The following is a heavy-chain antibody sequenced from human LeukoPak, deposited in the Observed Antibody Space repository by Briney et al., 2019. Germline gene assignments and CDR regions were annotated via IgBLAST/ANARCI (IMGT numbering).Heavy chain of an antibody. CDR2: INPIFGTA. J-gene: IGHJ4*02. D-gene: IGHD2-15*01. V-gene: IGHV1-69*06. CDR1: GGTFASYA. CDR3: SRVSWDCCGGSCYWDY. Sequence: ASVKVSCKASGGTFASYAISWVRHAPGPGHEWMGGINPIFGTANNAQNSQGRVTTTADKSTSTAYMELLSLRSRDTTVFYCSRVSWDCCGGSCYWDYWGEGTLVSVPS.